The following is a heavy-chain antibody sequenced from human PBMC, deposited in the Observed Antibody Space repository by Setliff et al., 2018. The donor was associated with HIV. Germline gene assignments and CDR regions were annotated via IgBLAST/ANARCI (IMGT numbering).Heavy chain of an antibody. V-gene: IGHV3-15*07. CDR3: TTGANWNYIGFFGR. D-gene: IGHD1-7*01. CDR1: GFTFSNDW. CDR2: VKSKGSGGTT. Sequence: GGSLRLSCAASGFTFSNDWMNWVRQAPGKGLEWVGRVKSKGSGGTTDYAAPVKGRFTISSDDSKNMLFVQMSSLRSEDTAGYHCTTGANWNYIGFFGRWGQGTMVTVSS. J-gene: IGHJ4*02.